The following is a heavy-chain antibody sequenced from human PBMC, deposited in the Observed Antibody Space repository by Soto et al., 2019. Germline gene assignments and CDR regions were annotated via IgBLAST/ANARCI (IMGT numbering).Heavy chain of an antibody. V-gene: IGHV1-69*01. D-gene: IGHD3-10*01. Sequence: QVQLVQSGAEVKKPGSSVKVSCKASGGTFSSYAISWVRQAPGQGLEWMGGIIPIFGTANYAQKFQGRVTITADESTSPAYMEPSSLRSEDTAVYYCARDLHGSGNNLDYWGQGTLVTVSS. J-gene: IGHJ4*02. CDR2: IIPIFGTA. CDR1: GGTFSSYA. CDR3: ARDLHGSGNNLDY.